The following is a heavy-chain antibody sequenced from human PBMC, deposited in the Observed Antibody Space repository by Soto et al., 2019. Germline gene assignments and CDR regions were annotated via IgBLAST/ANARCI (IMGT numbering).Heavy chain of an antibody. Sequence: VKVSCKASGGTFSSYAISWVRPAPGQGLEWMGGIIPIFGTANYAQKFQGRVTITADESTSTACMELNSLRSEDTAVYYCARDRSIAEDGTYFDYWGQGTQVTVSS. D-gene: IGHD6-19*01. CDR3: ARDRSIAEDGTYFDY. J-gene: IGHJ4*02. CDR2: IIPIFGTA. CDR1: GGTFSSYA. V-gene: IGHV1-69*01.